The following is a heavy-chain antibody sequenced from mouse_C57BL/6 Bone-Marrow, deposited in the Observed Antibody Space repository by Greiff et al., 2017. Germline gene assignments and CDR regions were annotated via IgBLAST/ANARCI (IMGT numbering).Heavy chain of an antibody. D-gene: IGHD1-1*02. Sequence: EVQLLQSGAGLVKPGASLKLSCAASGFTFSSYAMSWVRQTPEKRLEWVAYISSGGDYIYYADTVKGRFTISTDNSRNTLYLQMSSLKSEDTAMYYCTRSVGLLWYIDYWGQGTTLTVSS. CDR2: ISSGGDYI. V-gene: IGHV5-9-1*02. CDR3: TRSVGLLWYIDY. J-gene: IGHJ2*01. CDR1: GFTFSSYA.